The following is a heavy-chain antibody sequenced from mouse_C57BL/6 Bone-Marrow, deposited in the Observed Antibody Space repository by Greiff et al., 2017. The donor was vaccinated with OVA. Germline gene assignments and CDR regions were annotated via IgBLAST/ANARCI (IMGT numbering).Heavy chain of an antibody. CDR2: INPNNGGT. CDR1: GYTFTDYY. V-gene: IGHV1-26*01. CDR3: ARSAMDY. Sequence: VQLQQSGPELVKPGASVKISCKASGYTFTDYYMHWVKQSPGQSLEWIGDINPNNGGTSYNQKFKGKATLTVDKSSSTAYMELRSLTSEDSAVYYCARSAMDYWGQGTSVTVSS. J-gene: IGHJ4*01.